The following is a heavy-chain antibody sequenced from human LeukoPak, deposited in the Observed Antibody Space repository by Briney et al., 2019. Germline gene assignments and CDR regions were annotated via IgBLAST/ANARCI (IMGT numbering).Heavy chain of an antibody. Sequence: GGSLRLSCAASGFTFSSYSMNWIRRAPGKGLEWVSSISSSSSYIYYADSVKGRFTISRDNAKNSLYLQMNSLRAEDTAVYYCARGGYSSSWYPYYFDYWGQGTLVTVSS. CDR3: ARGGYSSSWYPYYFDY. J-gene: IGHJ4*02. D-gene: IGHD6-13*01. V-gene: IGHV3-21*01. CDR2: ISSSSSYI. CDR1: GFTFSSYS.